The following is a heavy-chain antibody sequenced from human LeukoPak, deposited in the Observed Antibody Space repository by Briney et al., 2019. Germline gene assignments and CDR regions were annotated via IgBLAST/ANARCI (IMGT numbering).Heavy chain of an antibody. D-gene: IGHD3-10*01. CDR3: ARDRLSLYYYGSGFSRTDY. Sequence: QSGGSLRLSCAASGFTFSSYSMNWVRQAPGKGLEWVSYISSSSSTIYYADSVKGRFTISRDNAKNSLYLQMNSLRAEDTAVYYCARDRLSLYYYGSGFSRTDYWGQGTLVTVSS. J-gene: IGHJ4*02. V-gene: IGHV3-48*01. CDR1: GFTFSSYS. CDR2: ISSSSSTI.